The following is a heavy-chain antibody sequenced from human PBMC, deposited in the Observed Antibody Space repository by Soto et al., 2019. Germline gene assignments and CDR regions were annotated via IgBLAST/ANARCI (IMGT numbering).Heavy chain of an antibody. Sequence: QVQLVQSGAEVKKPGSSVKVSCKASGGTFSSYAISWVRQAPGQGLEWMGGIIPIFGTANYAQKFQGRVTITADKSTCTAYMELSSLRSEDTAVYYCANHYYDSSGYYYRGAFDIWGQGTMVTVSS. CDR1: GGTFSSYA. D-gene: IGHD3-22*01. J-gene: IGHJ3*02. CDR2: IIPIFGTA. V-gene: IGHV1-69*06. CDR3: ANHYYDSSGYYYRGAFDI.